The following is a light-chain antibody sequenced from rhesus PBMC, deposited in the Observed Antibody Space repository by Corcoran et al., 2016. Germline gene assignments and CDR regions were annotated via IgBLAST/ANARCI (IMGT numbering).Light chain of an antibody. Sequence: DIQMTQSPSSVSASVGDRVTTTCGASQGMNRYLAWYQQKPGKAPKPLLYNATPLQNGVPSRFSGIKSRTVFALPISSLQPEDSASYYCRQYVSLPFSFGQGTKVTLK. CDR1: QGMNRY. J-gene: IGKJ2*01. CDR2: NAT. CDR3: RQYVSLPFS. V-gene: IGKV1-25*01.